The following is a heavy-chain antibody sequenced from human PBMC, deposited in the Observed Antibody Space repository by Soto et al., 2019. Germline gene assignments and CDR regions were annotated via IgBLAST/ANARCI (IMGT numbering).Heavy chain of an antibody. CDR2: IYYSGST. Sequence: QVQLQESGPGLVKPSQTLSLTCTVSGGSISSGGYYWSWIRQHPGKGLEWIGYIYYSGSTYYNPSLKRRVTISVDTSKNQFSLQLSSVTAADTAVYYCARGPATVTTYYYGMDVWGQGTTVTVSS. CDR1: GGSISSGGYY. J-gene: IGHJ6*02. V-gene: IGHV4-31*03. D-gene: IGHD4-17*01. CDR3: ARGPATVTTYYYGMDV.